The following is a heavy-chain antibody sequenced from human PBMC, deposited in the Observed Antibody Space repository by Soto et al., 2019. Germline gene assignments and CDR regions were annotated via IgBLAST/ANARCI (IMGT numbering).Heavy chain of an antibody. Sequence: PSETLSLTCAVYGGSFSGYYWSWIRQPPGKGLEWIGEINHSGSTNYNPSLKSRVTISVDTSKNQFSLKLSSVTAADTAVCYCARVHSGYCSSTSCPDYYYMDVWGKGTTVTVS. D-gene: IGHD2-2*01. CDR1: GGSFSGYY. V-gene: IGHV4-34*01. CDR3: ARVHSGYCSSTSCPDYYYMDV. J-gene: IGHJ6*03. CDR2: INHSGST.